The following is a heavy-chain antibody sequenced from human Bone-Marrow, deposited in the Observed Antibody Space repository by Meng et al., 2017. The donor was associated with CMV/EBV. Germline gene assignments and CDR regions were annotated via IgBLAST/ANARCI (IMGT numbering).Heavy chain of an antibody. V-gene: IGHV3-21*01. CDR1: GFTFSSYS. J-gene: IGHJ4*02. Sequence: GESLKISCAASGFTFSSYSMNWVRQAPGKGLEWVSSTSSSSSYIYYADSVKGRFTISRDNAKNPLYLQMNSLRAEDTAVYYCARDPSGNSFDYWGQGTLVTVSS. D-gene: IGHD2-15*01. CDR2: TSSSSSYI. CDR3: ARDPSGNSFDY.